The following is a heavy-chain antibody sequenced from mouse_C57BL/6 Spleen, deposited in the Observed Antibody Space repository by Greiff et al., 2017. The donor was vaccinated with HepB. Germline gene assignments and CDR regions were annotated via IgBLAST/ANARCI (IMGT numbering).Heavy chain of an antibody. CDR1: GYTFTSYW. V-gene: IGHV1-69*01. CDR2: IDPSDSYT. Sequence: QVQLQQPGAELVMPGASVKLSCKASGYTFTSYWMHWVKQRPGQGLEWIGEIDPSDSYTNYNKKFKGKSTLTVDKSSSTAYMQLSRLTSEDAAVYYCARDSLYAMDYWGQGTSVTVSS. CDR3: ARDSLYAMDY. D-gene: IGHD6-1*01. J-gene: IGHJ4*01.